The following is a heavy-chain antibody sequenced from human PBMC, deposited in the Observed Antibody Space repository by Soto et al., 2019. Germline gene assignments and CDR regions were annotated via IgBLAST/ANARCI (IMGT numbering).Heavy chain of an antibody. CDR1: VFTFSSYA. J-gene: IGHJ5*02. V-gene: IGHV3-23*01. CDR3: AQVHLLNIVVVPAALNWFDP. CDR2: ISGRGGST. Sequence: GGSLRLSCAASVFTFSSYAMSGGRQAPGEGLEGVAAISGRGGSTYDADSVKGRYTVSSDNSKNTLDLQMNSLRADDTAVYYCAQVHLLNIVVVPAALNWFDPWAQGPVVTVSS. D-gene: IGHD2-2*01.